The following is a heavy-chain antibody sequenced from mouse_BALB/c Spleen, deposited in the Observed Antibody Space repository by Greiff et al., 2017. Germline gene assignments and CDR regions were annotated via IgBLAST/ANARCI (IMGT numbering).Heavy chain of an antibody. D-gene: IGHD2-4*01. Sequence: LVESGPELVKPGASVKMSCKASGYTFTSYVMHWVKQKPGQGLEWIGYINPYNDGTKYNEKFKGKATLTSDKSSSTAYMELSSLTSEDSAVYYCARSMITSFSHYYAMDYWGQGTSVTVSS. V-gene: IGHV1-14*01. CDR1: GYTFTSYV. CDR2: INPYNDGT. CDR3: ARSMITSFSHYYAMDY. J-gene: IGHJ4*01.